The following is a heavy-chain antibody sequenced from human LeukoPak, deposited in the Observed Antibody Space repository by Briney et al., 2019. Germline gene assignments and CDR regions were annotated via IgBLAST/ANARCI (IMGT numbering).Heavy chain of an antibody. D-gene: IGHD3-16*01. CDR1: GFTVSSNY. CDR3: AKARLGIADAFDI. J-gene: IGHJ3*02. Sequence: PGGSLRLSCAASGFTVSSNYMSWVRQAPGKGLEWVSVIYSGGSTYYADSVNGRFTISRDNSKNTLYLQMNSLRAEDTAVYYCAKARLGIADAFDIWGQGTMVTVSS. V-gene: IGHV3-53*01. CDR2: IYSGGST.